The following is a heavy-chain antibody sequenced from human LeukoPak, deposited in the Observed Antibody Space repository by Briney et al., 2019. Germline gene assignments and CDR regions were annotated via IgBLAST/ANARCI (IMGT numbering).Heavy chain of an antibody. CDR1: GFTFSNAW. CDR2: IKSKTDGGTT. D-gene: IGHD6-25*01. V-gene: IGHV3-15*01. Sequence: GGPLRLFCAASGFTFSNAWMSWVRQAPGKGLEWVGRIKSKTDGGTTDYAAPVKGRFTISRDDSKNTLYLQMNSLKTEDTAVYYCTTGFSSGRFDYWGQGTLVTVSS. CDR3: TTGFSSGRFDY. J-gene: IGHJ4*02.